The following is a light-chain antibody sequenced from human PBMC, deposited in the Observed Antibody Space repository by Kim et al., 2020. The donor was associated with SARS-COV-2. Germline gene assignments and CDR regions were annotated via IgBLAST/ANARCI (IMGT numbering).Light chain of an antibody. CDR2: QTS. Sequence: AAVGDRVTMTGRASQSFSSWLAWYQQKPGKAPKLLIYQTSSLQSGVPSRFSGSGSGTEFTLTINSLQPDDFATYYCQQYNSYPITCGQGTRLEIK. V-gene: IGKV1-5*03. CDR1: QSFSSW. J-gene: IGKJ5*01. CDR3: QQYNSYPIT.